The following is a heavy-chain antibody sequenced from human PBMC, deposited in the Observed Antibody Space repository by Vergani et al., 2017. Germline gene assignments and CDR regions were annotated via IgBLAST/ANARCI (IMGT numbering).Heavy chain of an antibody. J-gene: IGHJ4*02. V-gene: IGHV4-59*01. CDR1: GGSIRSYY. CDR2: IYYSGST. Sequence: QVQLQESGPGLVKPSQTLSLTCTVSGGSIRSYYWSWIRQPPGKGLEWIGYIYYSGSTNCNPSLKSRVTISVDTSKNQFSLKLSSVTAADTAVYYCARYNIGFDYWGQGTLVTVSS. D-gene: IGHD1-14*01. CDR3: ARYNIGFDY.